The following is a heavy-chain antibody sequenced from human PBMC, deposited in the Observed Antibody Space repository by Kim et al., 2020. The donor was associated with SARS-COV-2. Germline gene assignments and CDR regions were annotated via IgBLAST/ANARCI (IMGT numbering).Heavy chain of an antibody. D-gene: IGHD2-2*02. CDR2: ISGSADGT. Sequence: GGSLRLSCVASGFTFSNFAMSWVRQAPGKGLEWVSTISGSADGTRYADSVKGRFSVSRDNSRNTLDLQMNSLRAEDTATYYCAKGDCTSTSCYTTDYWGRGTPVTVSS. V-gene: IGHV3-23*01. J-gene: IGHJ4*02. CDR3: AKGDCTSTSCYTTDY. CDR1: GFTFSNFA.